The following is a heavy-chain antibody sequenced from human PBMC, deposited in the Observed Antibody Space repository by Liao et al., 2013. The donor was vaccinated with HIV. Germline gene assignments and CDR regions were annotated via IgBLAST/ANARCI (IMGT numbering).Heavy chain of an antibody. Sequence: QLQLQESGPGLVKPSQTLSLTCTVSGGSIRSGDYYWSWIRQPAGKGLEWIGRIYTSGGTNYNPSLKSRVTISVDRSKNQFSLKLTSVTAADTAVYYCARDRESKTYYYFYMDVWGKGTTVIVSS. CDR3: ARDRESKTYYYFYMDV. CDR2: IYTSGGT. J-gene: IGHJ6*03. CDR1: GGSIRSGDYY. V-gene: IGHV4-61*02.